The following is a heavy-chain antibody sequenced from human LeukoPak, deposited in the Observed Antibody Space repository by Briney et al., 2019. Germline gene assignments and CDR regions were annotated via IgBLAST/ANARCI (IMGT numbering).Heavy chain of an antibody. Sequence: PGGSLRLSCAASGFTFSSYGMHWVRQAPGKGLERVAFIRYDGSNKYYADSVKGRFTISRDNSKNTLYLQMNSLRAEDTAVYYCAKDPYSSGWYGVYFDYWGQGTLVTVSS. D-gene: IGHD6-19*01. CDR1: GFTFSSYG. CDR3: AKDPYSSGWYGVYFDY. J-gene: IGHJ4*02. CDR2: IRYDGSNK. V-gene: IGHV3-30*02.